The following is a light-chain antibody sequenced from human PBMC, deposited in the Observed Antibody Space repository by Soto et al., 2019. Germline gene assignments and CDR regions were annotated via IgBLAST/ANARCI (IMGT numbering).Light chain of an antibody. CDR2: GAS. CDR1: QSVGSN. J-gene: IGKJ1*01. V-gene: IGKV3-15*01. CDR3: QQYYNWWT. Sequence: EIVMAQSPATLSVSPGERATLSCRASQSVGSNLAGYHQKPGQAPRLLIYGASTRVTGIPARFSGGGSGTEFTRTISSLQSEEFAVYYCQQYYNWWTFGQGTKVDI.